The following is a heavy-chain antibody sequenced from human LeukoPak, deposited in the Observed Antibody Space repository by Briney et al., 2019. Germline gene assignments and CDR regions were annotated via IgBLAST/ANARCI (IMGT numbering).Heavy chain of an antibody. D-gene: IGHD3-10*01. CDR3: ARSGSGSFWADY. CDR2: TNPNSGNT. J-gene: IGHJ4*02. Sequence: ASVKVSCKASGYTFTSYDINWVRQATGQGLEWMGWTNPNSGNTGYAQKFQGRVTMTRNTSISTAYMELSSLRSEDTAVYYCARSGSGSFWADYWGQGTLVTVSS. CDR1: GYTFTSYD. V-gene: IGHV1-8*01.